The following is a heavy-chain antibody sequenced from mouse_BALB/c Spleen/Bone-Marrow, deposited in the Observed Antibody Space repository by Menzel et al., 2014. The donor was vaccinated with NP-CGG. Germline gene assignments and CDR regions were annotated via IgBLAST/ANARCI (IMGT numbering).Heavy chain of an antibody. CDR1: GYTFSRNW. D-gene: IGHD2-4*01. V-gene: IGHV1-9*01. CDR3: ARVGSTMITTAFAC. CDR2: ILPGSGST. J-gene: IGHJ3*01. Sequence: VQLQESGAELMKPGASVKISCKATGYTFSRNWIEWVKQRPGHGLERIGEILPGSGSTNYNEKFKGKATFTADTSSNTANMQLSSLTSEDSGVYYCARVGSTMITTAFACWGQGTLVTVSA.